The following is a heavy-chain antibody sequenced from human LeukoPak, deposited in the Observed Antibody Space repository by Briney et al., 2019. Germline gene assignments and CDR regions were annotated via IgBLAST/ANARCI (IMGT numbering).Heavy chain of an antibody. CDR3: AREGSSLDY. V-gene: IGHV3-11*06. CDR2: ISSSSSYT. CDR1: GFTFSDYY. J-gene: IGHJ4*02. Sequence: KSGGSLRLSCAASGFTFSDYYMSWIRQAPGKGLEWVSYISSSSSYTNYADSVKGRFTISRDNAKNSLYLQMNSLRAEDTAVYYCAREGSSLDYWGQGTLVTVSS. D-gene: IGHD6-13*01.